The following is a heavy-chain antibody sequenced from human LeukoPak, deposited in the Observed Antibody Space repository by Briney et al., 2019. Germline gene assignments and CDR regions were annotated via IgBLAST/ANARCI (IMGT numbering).Heavy chain of an antibody. D-gene: IGHD2-2*01. J-gene: IGHJ5*02. CDR3: ARKTCSTTSCLHP. Sequence: GASVKVSCTASGYTFTSYDINWVRQAAGQGLEWMGYMNPNTGKTGYAQRFQGRVTMTRDTSIDTAYMELSSLGSEDTAVYYCARKTCSTTSCLHPWGQGTLVTVSS. CDR2: MNPNTGKT. CDR1: GYTFTSYD. V-gene: IGHV1-8*01.